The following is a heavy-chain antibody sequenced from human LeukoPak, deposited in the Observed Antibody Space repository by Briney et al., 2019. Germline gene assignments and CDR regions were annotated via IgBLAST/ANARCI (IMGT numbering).Heavy chain of an antibody. CDR1: GFTFSSYS. D-gene: IGHD6-6*01. CDR2: ISSSSTI. CDR3: AREEYSSSSVDY. Sequence: GGSLRLSCAASGFTFSSYSMTWVRQAPGKGLEWVSYISSSSTIYYADSVKGRFTISRDNAKNSLFLQMNSLRAEGTAVYFCAREEYSSSSVDYWGQGTLVTVSS. V-gene: IGHV3-48*01. J-gene: IGHJ4*02.